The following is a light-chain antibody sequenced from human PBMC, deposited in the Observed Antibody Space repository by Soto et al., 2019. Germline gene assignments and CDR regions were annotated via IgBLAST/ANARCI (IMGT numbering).Light chain of an antibody. CDR2: DVS. Sequence: QSVLTQPASVSGSPGQSITISCTGTSSDVGGYNYVSWSQQHPGKAPKLLIYDVSNRPSGVSNRFSGSKSGNTASLTISGLQAEDEADYYCSSYTSSSTPYVFGTGTKLTVL. CDR1: SSDVGGYNY. J-gene: IGLJ1*01. V-gene: IGLV2-14*01. CDR3: SSYTSSSTPYV.